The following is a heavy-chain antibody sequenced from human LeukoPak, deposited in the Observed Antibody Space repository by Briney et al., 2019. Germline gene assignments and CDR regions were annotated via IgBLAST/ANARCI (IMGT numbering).Heavy chain of an antibody. CDR1: GFTFSSNG. V-gene: IGHV3-30*18. J-gene: IGHJ4*02. CDR2: ISYDGSNK. D-gene: IGHD2-2*01. Sequence: PGGSLRLSCAASGFTFSSNGMHWARQAPGKGLEWVAVISYDGSNKYYADSVKGRFTISRDNSKNTLYLQMNSLRAEDTAVYYCAKDSGDIVVVPAAKDYWGQGTLVTVSS. CDR3: AKDSGDIVVVPAAKDY.